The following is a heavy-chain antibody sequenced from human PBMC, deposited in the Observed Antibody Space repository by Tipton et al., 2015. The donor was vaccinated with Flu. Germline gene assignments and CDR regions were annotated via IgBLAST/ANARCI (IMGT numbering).Heavy chain of an antibody. V-gene: IGHV4-61*02. Sequence: LRLSCTVSGGSISSGSYYWSWIRQPAGKGLEWIGRIYTSGSTNYNPSLKSRVTISVDTSKNQFSLKLSSVTAADTAVYYCARETGVGGDYWGQGTLVTVSS. J-gene: IGHJ4*02. D-gene: IGHD2-15*01. CDR2: IYTSGST. CDR1: GGSISSGSYY. CDR3: ARETGVGGDY.